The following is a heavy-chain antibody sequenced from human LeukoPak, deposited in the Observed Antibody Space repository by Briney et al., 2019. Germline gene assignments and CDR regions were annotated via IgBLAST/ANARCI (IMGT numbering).Heavy chain of an antibody. CDR1: GFTFSSYS. D-gene: IGHD1-26*01. Sequence: GGSLRLSCAASGFTFSSYSMNWVRQAPGKGLEWVSFIYNDGRKQYYADSLKGRFTISRDNSKNMLYLQVNSVTADDTAVYYCAKDPGDSVRGYYMDVWGKGTTVIVSS. CDR3: AKDPGDSVRGYYMDV. V-gene: IGHV3-30*02. CDR2: IYNDGRKQ. J-gene: IGHJ6*03.